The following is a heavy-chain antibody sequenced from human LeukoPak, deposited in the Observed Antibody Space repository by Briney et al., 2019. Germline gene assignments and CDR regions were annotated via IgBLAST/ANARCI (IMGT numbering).Heavy chain of an antibody. J-gene: IGHJ4*02. D-gene: IGHD3-22*01. CDR2: IIPILGIA. CDR3: ARDRPPYDSSGYYSDY. Sequence: SVKVSCKASGGTFSSYAISLVRQAPGQGLEWMGRIIPILGIANYAQKFQGRVTITADKSTSTAYMELSSLRSEDTAVYYCARDRPPYDSSGYYSDYWGQGTLVTVSS. CDR1: GGTFSSYA. V-gene: IGHV1-69*04.